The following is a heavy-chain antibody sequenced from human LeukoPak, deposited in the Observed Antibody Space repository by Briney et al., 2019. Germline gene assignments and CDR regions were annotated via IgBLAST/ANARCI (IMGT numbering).Heavy chain of an antibody. CDR2: IRYDGSNK. CDR1: GFTFSSCG. CDR3: AKGMRWELLGFDY. Sequence: GGSLRLSCAASGFTFSSCGMHWVRQAPGKGLEWVAFIRYDGSNKYYADSVKGRFTISRDNSKNTLYLQMNSLRAEDTAVYYCAKGMRWELLGFDYWGQGTLVTVSS. D-gene: IGHD1-26*01. J-gene: IGHJ4*02. V-gene: IGHV3-30*02.